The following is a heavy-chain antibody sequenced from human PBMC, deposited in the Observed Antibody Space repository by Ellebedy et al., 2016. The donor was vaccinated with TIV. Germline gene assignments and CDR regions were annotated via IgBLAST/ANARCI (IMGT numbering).Heavy chain of an antibody. CDR3: AKDLFPSSTGPFDY. Sequence: SLKISCAASGFTFDDYAMHWVRQAPGKGLEWVSGISWNSGSIDYADSVKGRFTISRDNAKNSLYLQMNSLRAEDTAVYYYAKDLFPSSTGPFDYWGQGTLVTVSS. CDR2: ISWNSGSI. CDR1: GFTFDDYA. D-gene: IGHD1-1*01. J-gene: IGHJ4*02. V-gene: IGHV3-9*01.